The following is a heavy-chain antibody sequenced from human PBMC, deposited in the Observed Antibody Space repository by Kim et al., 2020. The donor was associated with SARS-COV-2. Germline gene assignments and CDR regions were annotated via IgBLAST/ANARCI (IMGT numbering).Heavy chain of an antibody. D-gene: IGHD3-10*01. V-gene: IGHV3-23*01. CDR3: AKDRGGFGGFDY. J-gene: IGHJ4*02. Sequence: YADAVRGRLTISRDNSKDTQYLQMNSRGVEDKAVYYCAKDRGGFGGFDYWGQGALVTVSS.